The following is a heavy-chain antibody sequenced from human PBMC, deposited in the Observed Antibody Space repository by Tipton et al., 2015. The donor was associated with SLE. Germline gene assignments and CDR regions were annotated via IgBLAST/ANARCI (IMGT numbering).Heavy chain of an antibody. J-gene: IGHJ6*02. D-gene: IGHD3-22*01. Sequence: TLSLTCTVSGGSISPYYWSWIRQPPGKGLEWIGYISYTGDTKYNPSLKSRVTISVDTSKNQFSLKLSSVTAADTAVYYCARGLHSSDYYYYYYGTDVWGQGTTVTVSS. V-gene: IGHV4-59*07. CDR1: GGSISPYY. CDR2: ISYTGDT. CDR3: ARGLHSSDYYYYYYGTDV.